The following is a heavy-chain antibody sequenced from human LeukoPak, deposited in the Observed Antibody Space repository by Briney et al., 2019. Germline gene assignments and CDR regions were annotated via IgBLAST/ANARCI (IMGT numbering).Heavy chain of an antibody. Sequence: GGSLRLSCAASGFTPRAFGMHWVRQGPGKGPEWVAFLRPNGSNNYVDSVKGRFTISRDNSKNTLYLQMNGLRTEDTAFYYCAKDQAGTWGLDYWGQGTLVTVSS. V-gene: IGHV3-30*02. CDR1: GFTPRAFG. CDR2: LRPNGSNN. J-gene: IGHJ4*02. D-gene: IGHD3-10*01. CDR3: AKDQAGTWGLDY.